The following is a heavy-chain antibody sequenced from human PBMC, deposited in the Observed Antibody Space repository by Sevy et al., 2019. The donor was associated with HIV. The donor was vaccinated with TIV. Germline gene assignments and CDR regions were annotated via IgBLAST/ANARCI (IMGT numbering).Heavy chain of an antibody. J-gene: IGHJ4*02. CDR3: VRAIQLAASY. CDR2: INPDGSKI. V-gene: IGHV3-7*02. Sequence: GSLRLSCEASAINIRDYWMNWVRQAPGKGLEWVANINPDGSKIYYAESVTGRFTISRDSAKNSVFLQMTSLRAEDTAVYYGVRAIQLAASYWGQGMLVTVSS. D-gene: IGHD2-15*01. CDR1: AINIRDYW.